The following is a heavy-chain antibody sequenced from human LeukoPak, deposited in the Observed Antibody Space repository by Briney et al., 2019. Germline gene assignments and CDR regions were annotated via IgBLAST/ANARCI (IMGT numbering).Heavy chain of an antibody. V-gene: IGHV5-51*01. CDR2: IYPGDSDT. CDR3: ARQEARYSSGYYYYFDY. Sequence: HGESLKISCKGSGFSFTSYWIGWVRQMPGKGLEWMGIIYPGDSDTRYSPSFQGQVTISADKSISTAYLQWSSLKASDTAMYYCARQEARYSSGYYYYFDYWGQGTLVTVSS. D-gene: IGHD3-22*01. CDR1: GFSFTSYW. J-gene: IGHJ4*02.